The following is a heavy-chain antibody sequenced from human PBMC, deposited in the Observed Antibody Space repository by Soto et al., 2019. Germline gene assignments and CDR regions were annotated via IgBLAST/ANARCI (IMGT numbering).Heavy chain of an antibody. CDR3: AGGPTVLDY. J-gene: IGHJ4*02. V-gene: IGHV3-30*03. Sequence: QVQLVESGGGVVQPGRSLRLSCAASGFAFSSYGMHWVRQAPGKGLEWVAVISYDGSNKYYADSVKGRFTISRDNSKNTLYMQMNSLRAEDTAVYYCAGGPTVLDYWGQGTLVTVSS. CDR1: GFAFSSYG. CDR2: ISYDGSNK. D-gene: IGHD4-4*01.